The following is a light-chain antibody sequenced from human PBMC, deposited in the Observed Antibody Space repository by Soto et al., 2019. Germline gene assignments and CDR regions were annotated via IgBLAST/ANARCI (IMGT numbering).Light chain of an antibody. CDR1: SSDVGNYNL. J-gene: IGLJ2*01. CDR3: CSYAGSSTFVV. CDR2: EVN. V-gene: IGLV2-23*02. Sequence: QSVLTQPASVSGSPGQSITLSCTGTSSDVGNYNLVSWYQQHPGKAPKLMFYEVNKRPSGVSNRFFGSKSGNTASLTISGLQAEDEADYYCCSYAGSSTFVVFGGGTKLTVL.